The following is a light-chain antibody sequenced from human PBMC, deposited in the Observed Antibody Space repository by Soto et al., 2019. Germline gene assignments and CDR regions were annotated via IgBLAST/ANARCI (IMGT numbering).Light chain of an antibody. Sequence: QSALTQPASVSGSPGQSITISCTGTSSDVGGYNYVSWYQQHPGKAPKRMIYEVTDRPSGVSERFSGSKSGNTASLTNSGLQADDESDYYCSSYPSSSTLRFGRGTTLT. CDR1: SSDVGGYNY. V-gene: IGLV2-14*01. CDR2: EVT. J-gene: IGLJ2*01. CDR3: SSYPSSSTLR.